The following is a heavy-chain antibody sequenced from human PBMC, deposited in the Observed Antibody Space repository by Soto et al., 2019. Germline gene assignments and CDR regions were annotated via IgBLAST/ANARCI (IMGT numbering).Heavy chain of an antibody. CDR1: GFTFSRFT. CDR3: ARDAGGVSSSEGWFDP. V-gene: IGHV3-21*06. Sequence: EVQLVESGGGLVKPGGSLRLSCAASGFTFSRFTMNWVRQAPGKGLEWVSAISSNSAYIYYANSVRGRFTISRDNAKISGYLQMNSLRAEDTAVYYCARDAGGVSSSEGWFDPWGQGTLVTVSS. D-gene: IGHD6-6*01. J-gene: IGHJ5*02. CDR2: ISSNSAYI.